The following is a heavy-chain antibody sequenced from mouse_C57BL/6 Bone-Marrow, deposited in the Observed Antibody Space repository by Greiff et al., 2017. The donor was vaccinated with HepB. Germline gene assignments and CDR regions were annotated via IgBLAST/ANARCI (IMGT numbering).Heavy chain of an antibody. CDR1: GYAFTNYL. D-gene: IGHD1-1*01. V-gene: IGHV1-54*01. CDR2: INPGSGGT. J-gene: IGHJ1*03. Sequence: VQLQQSGAELVRPGTSVKVSCKASGYAFTNYLIEWVKQRPGQGLEWIGVINPGSGGTNYNEKFKGKATLTADKSSSTAYMQLSSPTSEDSAVYFCARRGTTVVRYFDVWGTGTTVTVSS. CDR3: ARRGTTVVRYFDV.